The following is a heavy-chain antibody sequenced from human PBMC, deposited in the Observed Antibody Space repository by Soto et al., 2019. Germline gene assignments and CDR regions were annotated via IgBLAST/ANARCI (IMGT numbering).Heavy chain of an antibody. V-gene: IGHV1-3*01. CDR2: INAGNGNT. CDR3: ARDWVYCSSTSCLPFDY. Sequence: ASVKVSCKASGYTFTSYAMHWVRQAPGQRLEWMGWINAGNGNTKYSQKFQGRVTITRDTSASTAYMELSSLRSEDTAVYYCARDWVYCSSTSCLPFDYWGQGTLVTVSS. CDR1: GYTFTSYA. D-gene: IGHD2-2*01. J-gene: IGHJ4*02.